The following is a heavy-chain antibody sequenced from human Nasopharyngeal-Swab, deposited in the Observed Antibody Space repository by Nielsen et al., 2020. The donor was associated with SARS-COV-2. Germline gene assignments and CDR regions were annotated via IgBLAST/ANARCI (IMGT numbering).Heavy chain of an antibody. CDR3: ARGRYDILTGYYPPPYYGMDV. J-gene: IGHJ6*02. CDR1: GGTFSSYA. D-gene: IGHD3-9*01. CDR2: IIPIFGTA. Sequence: SVKVSCKASGGTFSSYAISWVRQAPGQGLEWMGGIIPIFGTANYAQKFQGRVTITADESTSTAYMELSSLRSEDTAVYYCARGRYDILTGYYPPPYYGMDVWGQGTTVTVS. V-gene: IGHV1-69*13.